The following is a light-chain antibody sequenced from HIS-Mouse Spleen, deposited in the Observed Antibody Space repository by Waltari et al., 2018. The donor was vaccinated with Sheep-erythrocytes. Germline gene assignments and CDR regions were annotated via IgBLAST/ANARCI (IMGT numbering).Light chain of an antibody. J-gene: IGKJ2*01. CDR2: DSS. CDR3: QQRSNWYT. Sequence: EIVLTQSPATLSLSPGERATLSCRASQSVSSYLAWYQQKPGQAPRLLIYDSSDKATSIPARFSVIGSETDFTLNISNLGPEDFAVYYWQQRSNWYTFGQGTKLEIK. CDR1: QSVSSY. V-gene: IGKV3-11*01.